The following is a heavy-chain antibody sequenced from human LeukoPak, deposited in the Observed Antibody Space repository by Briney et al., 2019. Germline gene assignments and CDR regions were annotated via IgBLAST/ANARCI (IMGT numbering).Heavy chain of an antibody. Sequence: QPGGSLRLSCAASGFTFSSYSMNWVRQAPGKGLEWVSYISSSSSTIYYADSVKGRFTISRDNAKNSLYLQMNSLRAEDTAVYYCARDAPLGLDVWGKGTTVTVSS. V-gene: IGHV3-48*01. CDR1: GFTFSSYS. CDR3: ARDAPLGLDV. J-gene: IGHJ6*04. CDR2: ISSSSSTI. D-gene: IGHD6-6*01.